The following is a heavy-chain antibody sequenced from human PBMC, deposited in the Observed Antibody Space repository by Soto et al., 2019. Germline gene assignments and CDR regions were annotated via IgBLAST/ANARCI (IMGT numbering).Heavy chain of an antibody. CDR3: ARGNYYGMDV. J-gene: IGHJ6*02. V-gene: IGHV4-30-4*01. CDR2: SYKAGNT. CDR1: GGSMSSDDYY. Sequence: QVQLQESGPGLVKPSQTLSLTCTVSGGSMSSDDYYWSWIRQPPGKGLEWIGYSYKAGNTYYNPSLKSLVTKSIDTSKNQFSLKLSSVTTADTAVYYCARGNYYGMDVWGQGTTVTVSS.